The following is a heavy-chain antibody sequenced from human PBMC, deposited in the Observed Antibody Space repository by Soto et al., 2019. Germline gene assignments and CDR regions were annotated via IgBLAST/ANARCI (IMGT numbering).Heavy chain of an antibody. CDR2: IYPGDSDT. J-gene: IGHJ4*02. Sequence: GESLKISCKGSGYYFTSYLIAWVRQMHGKGLDWMGIIYPGDSDTRYSPSIQGEVTISVDKSVSTAYLQWSSLKASDTAMYYCARHRYSSSSGDGIDNWGQGTLVTVSS. CDR3: ARHRYSSSSGDGIDN. V-gene: IGHV5-51*01. D-gene: IGHD6-6*01. CDR1: GYYFTSYL.